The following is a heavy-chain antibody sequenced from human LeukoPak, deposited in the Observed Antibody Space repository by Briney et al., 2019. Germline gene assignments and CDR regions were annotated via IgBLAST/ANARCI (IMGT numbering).Heavy chain of an antibody. CDR1: GFTFSSYA. J-gene: IGHJ4*02. V-gene: IGHV3-23*01. Sequence: GGSLRLSCAASGFTFSSYAMSWVRQAPGKGLEWVSAISGSGGSTYYADSVKDRFTISRDNSKNTLYLQMNSLRAEDTAVYYCAKDRSSGWYAKEYYFDYWGQGTLVTVSS. CDR2: ISGSGGST. D-gene: IGHD6-19*01. CDR3: AKDRSSGWYAKEYYFDY.